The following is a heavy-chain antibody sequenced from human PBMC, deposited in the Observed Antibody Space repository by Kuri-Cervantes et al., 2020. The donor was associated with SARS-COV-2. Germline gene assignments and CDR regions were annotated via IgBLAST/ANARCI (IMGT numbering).Heavy chain of an antibody. Sequence: GESLKISCAAPGFTFSTYGMQWVRQAPGKGLEWVAVIWSDGSQKYYADSVKGRFTISRGNSKNTLYLQMNNLRAEDTAVYYCARARPSISARRYYFYYYMDVWGKGTTVTVSS. J-gene: IGHJ6*03. CDR3: ARARPSISARRYYFYYYMDV. CDR2: IWSDGSQK. D-gene: IGHD6-6*01. V-gene: IGHV3-33*08. CDR1: GFTFSTYG.